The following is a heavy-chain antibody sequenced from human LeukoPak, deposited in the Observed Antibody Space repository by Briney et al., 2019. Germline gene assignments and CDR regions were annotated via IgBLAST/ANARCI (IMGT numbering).Heavy chain of an antibody. CDR3: ARLQYSSSDFGY. V-gene: IGHV3-7*01. J-gene: IGHJ4*02. CDR1: GFTFSNYW. CDR2: IKQDGSEK. D-gene: IGHD6-6*01. Sequence: GGSLRLSCAASGFTFSNYWMSWVRQAPGKGLEWVANIKQDGSEKYYVDSVKDRFTISRDSAKNSLYLQMNSLRAEDTAVYYCARLQYSSSDFGYWGQGTLVTVSS.